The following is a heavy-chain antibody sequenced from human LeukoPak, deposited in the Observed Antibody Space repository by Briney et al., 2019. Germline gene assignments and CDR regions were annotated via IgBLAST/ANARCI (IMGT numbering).Heavy chain of an antibody. CDR2: ISYDGSNK. Sequence: GGSLRLSCAASGFTFSGYAMHWVRQAPGKGLEWVAVISYDGSNKYYADSVKGRFTISRDNSKNTLYLQMNSLRAEDTAVYYCARVGIVVVTYGMDVWGQGTTVTVSS. D-gene: IGHD2-21*02. V-gene: IGHV3-30-3*01. J-gene: IGHJ6*02. CDR3: ARVGIVVVTYGMDV. CDR1: GFTFSGYA.